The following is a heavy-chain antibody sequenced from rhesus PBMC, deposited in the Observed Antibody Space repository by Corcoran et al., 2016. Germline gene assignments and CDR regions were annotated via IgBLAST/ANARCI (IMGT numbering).Heavy chain of an antibody. CDR1: GYSISCGYG. CDR3: ARDPSTVAAHNSLDV. Sequence: QVQLQESGPGLVKPSETLSLTCAVYGYSISCGYGWSSIGQPPGKGVEWIGYIGGSSGSTTYNPSLTSRVTISKDTSKNQFSLKLSSVTAADTAVYYCARDPSTVAAHNSLDVWGRGILVTVSS. V-gene: IGHV4-127*01. D-gene: IGHD4-29*01. J-gene: IGHJ5-2*02. CDR2: IGGSSGST.